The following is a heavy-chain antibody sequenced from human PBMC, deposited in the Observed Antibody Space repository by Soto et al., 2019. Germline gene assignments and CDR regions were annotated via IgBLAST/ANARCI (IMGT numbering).Heavy chain of an antibody. Sequence: SETLSLTCTVSGGSISSSSSYWGWIRQPPGKGLEWIGSIYDSGSTYYNPSLKSRVTISVDTSKNQFSLRLSSVTAADTAVYYCARIGFIVGATSWLYYFDYWGQGTLVTVSS. J-gene: IGHJ4*02. CDR3: ARIGFIVGATSWLYYFDY. CDR2: IYDSGST. V-gene: IGHV4-39*01. CDR1: GGSISSSSSY. D-gene: IGHD1-26*01.